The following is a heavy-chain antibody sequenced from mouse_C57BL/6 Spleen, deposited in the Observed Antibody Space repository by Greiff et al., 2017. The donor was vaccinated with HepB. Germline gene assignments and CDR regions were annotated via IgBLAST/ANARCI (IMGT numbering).Heavy chain of an antibody. Sequence: QVQLQQSGAELARPGASVKLSCKASGYTFTSYGISWVKQRTGQGLEWIGEIYPRSGNTYYNEKFKGKATLTADKSSSTAYMELRSLTSEDSAVYFCARPPHTSENLRQGYYYAMDYWGQGTSVTVSS. CDR2: IYPRSGNT. V-gene: IGHV1-81*01. CDR1: GYTFTSYG. CDR3: ARPPHTSENLRQGYYYAMDY. D-gene: IGHD2-12*01. J-gene: IGHJ4*01.